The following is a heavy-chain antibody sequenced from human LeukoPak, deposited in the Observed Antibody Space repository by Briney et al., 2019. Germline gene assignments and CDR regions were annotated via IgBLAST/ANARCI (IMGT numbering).Heavy chain of an antibody. CDR1: GFTFSTYS. D-gene: IGHD6-19*01. V-gene: IGHV3-48*01. J-gene: IGHJ4*02. CDR3: ARLSTAVIDSDF. CDR2: ISGSSAAI. Sequence: HPGGSLRLSCAASGFTFSTYSMNWVRQAPGKGLEWVSYISGSSAAIYYADSVRGRFTISRDNARNSLYLQMNSLRAEDTAVYYCARLSTAVIDSDFWGQGTQVTVSS.